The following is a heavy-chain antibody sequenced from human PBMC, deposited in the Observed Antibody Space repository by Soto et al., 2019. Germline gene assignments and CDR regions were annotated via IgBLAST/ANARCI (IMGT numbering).Heavy chain of an antibody. CDR1: GYTFTSYG. V-gene: IGHV1-18*04. CDR2: ISAYNGNT. Sequence: SVKVSCKASGYTFTSYGISWVRQAPGQGLEWMGWISAYNGNTNYAQKLQGRVTMTTDTSTSTAYMELTRLRSDDTAVYYCATAQRGSVAADALDYWGQGTLVTVSS. D-gene: IGHD2-15*01. J-gene: IGHJ4*02. CDR3: ATAQRGSVAADALDY.